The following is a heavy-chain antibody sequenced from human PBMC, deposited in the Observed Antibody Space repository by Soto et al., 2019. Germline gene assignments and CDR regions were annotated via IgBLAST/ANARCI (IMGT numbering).Heavy chain of an antibody. V-gene: IGHV3-30*18. J-gene: IGHJ4*02. CDR3: AKDRSGGITALDY. CDR2: ISYDGSNK. Sequence: GGSLRLSCAASGFTFSSYGMHWVRQAPGKGLEWVAVISYDGSNKYYADSVKGRFTISRDNSKNTLYLQMNSLRAEDTAVYYCAKDRSGGITALDYWGQGTLVTVS. D-gene: IGHD3-10*01. CDR1: GFTFSSYG.